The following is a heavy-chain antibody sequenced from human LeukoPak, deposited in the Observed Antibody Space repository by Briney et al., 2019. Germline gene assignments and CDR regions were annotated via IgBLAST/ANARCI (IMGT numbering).Heavy chain of an antibody. Sequence: GGSLRLSCTASGLRFSNYWMTWVRQAPGKGLEWVSVIYSGGSINYADSVKGRFTISRDNSKNTLYLQMNSLTAEDTAVYYCARDSIGGQGAFDIWGQGTMVTVSS. CDR1: GLRFSNYW. CDR2: IYSGGSI. J-gene: IGHJ3*02. CDR3: ARDSIGGQGAFDI. D-gene: IGHD2/OR15-2a*01. V-gene: IGHV3-66*01.